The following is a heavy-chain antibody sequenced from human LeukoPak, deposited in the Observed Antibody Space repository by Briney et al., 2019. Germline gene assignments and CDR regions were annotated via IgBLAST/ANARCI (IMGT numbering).Heavy chain of an antibody. CDR1: GFAFSYYY. CDR2: IYSGGST. Sequence: PGGSLRLSCAASGFAFSYYYMSWVRQAPGKGLEWVSVIYSGGSTYYADSVKGRFTISRDNSKNTLYLQMNSLRAEDTAVYYCARGDWFDPWGQGTLVTVSS. V-gene: IGHV3-53*01. CDR3: ARGDWFDP. J-gene: IGHJ5*02.